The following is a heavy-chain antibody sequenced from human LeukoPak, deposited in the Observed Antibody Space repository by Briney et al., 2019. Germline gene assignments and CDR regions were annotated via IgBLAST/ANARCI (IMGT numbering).Heavy chain of an antibody. CDR2: IYYSGST. D-gene: IGHD3-3*01. V-gene: IGHV4-39*01. CDR3: AGHGITIFGVVIHNWFDP. CDR1: GGSISSSSYY. J-gene: IGHJ5*02. Sequence: SETLSLTCTVSGGSISSSSYYWGWIRQPPGKGLEWIGGIYYSGSTYYNPSLKSRVTISVDTSKNQFSLKLSSVTAADTAVYYCAGHGITIFGVVIHNWFDPWGQGTLVTVSS.